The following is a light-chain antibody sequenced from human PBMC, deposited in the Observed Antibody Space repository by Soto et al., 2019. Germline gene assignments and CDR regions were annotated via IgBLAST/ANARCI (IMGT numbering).Light chain of an antibody. CDR3: QQYNST. Sequence: DTQMTQSPSTLSGSLGDRVTITCRASRSISNWVAWYQQKPGKAPKLLISDASDLERGVPSRFSGSGSGTEFTLTISSLQPDDSATYYCQQYNSTFGQGTKVDI. CDR1: RSISNW. CDR2: DAS. V-gene: IGKV1-5*01. J-gene: IGKJ1*01.